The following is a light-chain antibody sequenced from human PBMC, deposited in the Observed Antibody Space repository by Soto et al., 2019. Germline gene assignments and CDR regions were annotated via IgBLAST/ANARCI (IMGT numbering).Light chain of an antibody. CDR2: GAP. CDR3: QQDGSSPMYT. CDR1: QTVSSSY. V-gene: IGKV3-20*01. Sequence: EIVLTQSPGTLSLSPGERATLSCRASQTVSSSYLAWYQQKPGQAPRHLIYGAPARATGIPDTFSGSGCGTDFTINISRLEPEDVEVSYCQQDGSSPMYTFGQVTKPEIK. J-gene: IGKJ2*01.